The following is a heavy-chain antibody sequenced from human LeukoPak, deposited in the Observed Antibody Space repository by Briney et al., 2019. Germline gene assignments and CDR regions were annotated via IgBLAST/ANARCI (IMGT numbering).Heavy chain of an antibody. CDR3: ARGGPSSRYFDL. V-gene: IGHV3-23*01. Sequence: GGSLRLSCAASGFTFSSYGMSWVRQAPGKGLEWVSAISGSGGSTYYADSVKGRFTISRDNSKNTLYLQMNSLRAEDTAVYYCARGGPSSRYFDLWGQGTLVTVSS. D-gene: IGHD6-13*01. CDR1: GFTFSSYG. CDR2: ISGSGGST. J-gene: IGHJ4*02.